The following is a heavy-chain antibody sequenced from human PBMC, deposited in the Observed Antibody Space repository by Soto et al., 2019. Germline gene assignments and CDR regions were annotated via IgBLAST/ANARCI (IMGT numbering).Heavy chain of an antibody. Sequence: XGSLRVSCAAPGFTFSSSRMNGVRQAPGKGLEWVSSISSSSSYIYYADSVKGRFTISRDNAKNSLYLQMNRLRAEDTAVYYCARGIAAERTYYYYYGMDVWGQGPTVTVSS. J-gene: IGHJ6*02. CDR2: ISSSSSYI. D-gene: IGHD6-13*01. CDR3: ARGIAAERTYYYYYGMDV. CDR1: GFTFSSSR. V-gene: IGHV3-21*01.